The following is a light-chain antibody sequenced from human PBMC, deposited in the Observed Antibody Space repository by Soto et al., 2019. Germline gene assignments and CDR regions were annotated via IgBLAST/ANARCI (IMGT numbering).Light chain of an antibody. CDR1: QSIRNS. CDR2: GAS. Sequence: DIQMTQAPSTLSASVGDRVTITCRASQSIRNSLAGYQQKPGKAPKLLNYGASSLESGVPPRFIRTVSGTEFTLTISSLQPDDFATYYCQQYDTYWTFGQGTKVEIK. J-gene: IGKJ1*01. V-gene: IGKV1-5*03. CDR3: QQYDTYWT.